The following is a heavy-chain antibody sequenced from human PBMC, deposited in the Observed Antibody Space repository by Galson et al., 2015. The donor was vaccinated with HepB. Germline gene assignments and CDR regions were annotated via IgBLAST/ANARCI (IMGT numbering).Heavy chain of an antibody. CDR1: GYTFTSYA. V-gene: IGHV1-3*01. J-gene: IGHJ6*03. CDR2: INAGNGNT. Sequence: SVKVSCKASGYTFTSYAMHWVRQAPGQRLEWMGWINAGNGNTKYSQKFQGRVTITRDTSASTAYMELSSLRPEDTAVYYCASSYPTTGPVKYYYMDVWGKGTTVTVSS. CDR3: ASSYPTTGPVKYYYMDV. D-gene: IGHD4-11*01.